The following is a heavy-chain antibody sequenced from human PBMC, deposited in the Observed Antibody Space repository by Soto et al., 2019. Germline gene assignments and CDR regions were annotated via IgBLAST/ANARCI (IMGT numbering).Heavy chain of an antibody. CDR3: ARASDGYIDFDY. CDR2: IYPGDSDT. D-gene: IGHD5-12*01. CDR1: GYSFTSYW. V-gene: IGHV5-51*01. J-gene: IGHJ4*02. Sequence: XESLKICFKGAGYSFTSYWIGWVRQMPGKGLEWMGIIYPGDSDTRYSPSFQGQVTISVDKSISTAYLQWSSLKASDTAMYYCARASDGYIDFDYWGQGTLVTVSS.